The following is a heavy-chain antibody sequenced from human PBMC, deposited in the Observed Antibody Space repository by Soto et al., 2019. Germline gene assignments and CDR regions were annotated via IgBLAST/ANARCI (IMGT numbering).Heavy chain of an antibody. Sequence: QVQLVQSGAEVKKPGASVKVSCKASGDTFISYGISWVRQAPGQGLEWMGWISNHNGNTKYAQKLQGRVTMSTDTXTXTXXMELRSLRSDDTAAYYCASTHSGSYYVEYSYGMDVWGQGTTVTVSS. D-gene: IGHD3-10*01. V-gene: IGHV1-18*01. CDR3: ASTHSGSYYVEYSYGMDV. J-gene: IGHJ6*02. CDR2: ISNHNGNT. CDR1: GDTFISYG.